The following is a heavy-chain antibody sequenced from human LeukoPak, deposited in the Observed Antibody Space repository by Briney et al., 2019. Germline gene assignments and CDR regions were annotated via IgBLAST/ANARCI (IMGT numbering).Heavy chain of an antibody. D-gene: IGHD3-3*01. CDR1: GGSISSYY. Sequence: SETLPLTCTVSGGSISSYYWSWIRQPPGKGLEWIGEINHSGSTNYNPSLKSRVTISVDTSKNQFSLKLSSVTAADTAVYHCARAFEGRITIFGVVRDWYFDLWGRGTLVTVSS. CDR2: INHSGST. CDR3: ARAFEGRITIFGVVRDWYFDL. V-gene: IGHV4-34*01. J-gene: IGHJ2*01.